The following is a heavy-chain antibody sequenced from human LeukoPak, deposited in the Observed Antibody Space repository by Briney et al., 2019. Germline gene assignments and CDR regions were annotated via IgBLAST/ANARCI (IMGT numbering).Heavy chain of an antibody. J-gene: IGHJ3*02. D-gene: IGHD1-26*01. V-gene: IGHV1-46*01. Sequence: VASVKVSCKASGYTFTSYYMHWVRQAPGQGLEWMGIINPSGGSTSYALKFQGRVTMTRDTSTSTFYMEVRSLRSEDTAVYYCARGLYRSAFDIWGQGTMVTVSS. CDR1: GYTFTSYY. CDR3: ARGLYRSAFDI. CDR2: INPSGGST.